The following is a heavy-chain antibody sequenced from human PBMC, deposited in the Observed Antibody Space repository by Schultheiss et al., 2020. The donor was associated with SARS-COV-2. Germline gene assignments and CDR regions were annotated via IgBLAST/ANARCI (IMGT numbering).Heavy chain of an antibody. D-gene: IGHD3-22*01. CDR2: IWYDGSNK. V-gene: IGHV3-33*01. CDR1: GFTFSSYG. J-gene: IGHJ3*02. CDR3: ASHYSLYDSSGEDAFDI. Sequence: GGSLRLSCAASGFTFSSYGMHWVRQAPGKGLEWVAVIWYDGSNKYYADSVKGRFTISRDNSKNTLYLQMNSLRAEDTAVYYCASHYSLYDSSGEDAFDIWGQGTMVTVSS.